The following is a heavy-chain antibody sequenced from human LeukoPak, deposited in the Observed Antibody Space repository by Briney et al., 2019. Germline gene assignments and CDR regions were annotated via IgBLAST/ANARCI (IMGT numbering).Heavy chain of an antibody. J-gene: IGHJ4*02. CDR2: INHSGST. V-gene: IGHV4-34*01. CDR1: GGSFSGYY. Sequence: TSETLSLTRAVYGGSFSGYYWSWIRQPPGKGLEWIGEINHSGSTNYNPSLKSRVTISVDTSKNQFSLKLSSVTAADTAVYYCAGLSYYDSSGYYPFWGQGTLVTVSS. D-gene: IGHD3-22*01. CDR3: AGLSYYDSSGYYPF.